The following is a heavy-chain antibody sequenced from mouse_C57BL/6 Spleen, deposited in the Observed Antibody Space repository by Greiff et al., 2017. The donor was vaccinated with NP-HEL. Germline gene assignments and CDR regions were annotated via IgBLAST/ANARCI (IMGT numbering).Heavy chain of an antibody. D-gene: IGHD1-1*01. CDR1: GFTFSSYA. Sequence: EVKLQESGGGLVKPGGSLKLSCAASGFTFSSYAMSWVRQTPEKRLEWVATISDGGSYTYYPDNVKGRFTISRDNAKNNLYLQMSHLKSEDTAMYYCAREGVYYYGSSRYFDYWGQGTTLTVSS. CDR3: AREGVYYYGSSRYFDY. CDR2: ISDGGSYT. V-gene: IGHV5-4*01. J-gene: IGHJ2*01.